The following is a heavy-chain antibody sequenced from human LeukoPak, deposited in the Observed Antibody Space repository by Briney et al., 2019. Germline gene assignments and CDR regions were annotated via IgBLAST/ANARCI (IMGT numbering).Heavy chain of an antibody. CDR3: ARAPDDYCSGGSCEFDY. Sequence: ASVKVSCKASGYTFTGCYMHWVRQAPGQGLEWMGWINPNSGGTNYAQKFQGRVTMTRDTSISTAYMELSRLRSDDTAVYYCARAPDDYCSGGSCEFDYWGQGTLVTVSS. V-gene: IGHV1-2*02. CDR1: GYTFTGCY. D-gene: IGHD2-15*01. CDR2: INPNSGGT. J-gene: IGHJ4*02.